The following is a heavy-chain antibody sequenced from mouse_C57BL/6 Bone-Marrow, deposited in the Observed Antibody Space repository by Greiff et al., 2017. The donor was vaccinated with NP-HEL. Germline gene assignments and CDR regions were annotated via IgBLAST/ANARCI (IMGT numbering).Heavy chain of an antibody. CDR2: ISSGGSYT. D-gene: IGHD1-1*01. CDR1: GFTFSSYG. CDR3: ARDPLYYYGSSPYAMDY. J-gene: IGHJ4*01. Sequence: EVQLVESGGDLVKPGGSLKLSCAASGFTFSSYGMSWVRQTPDKRLEWVATISSGGSYTYYPDSVKGRFTISRDNAKNTLYLQMSSLKSEDTAIYYCARDPLYYYGSSPYAMDYWGQGTSVTVSS. V-gene: IGHV5-6*01.